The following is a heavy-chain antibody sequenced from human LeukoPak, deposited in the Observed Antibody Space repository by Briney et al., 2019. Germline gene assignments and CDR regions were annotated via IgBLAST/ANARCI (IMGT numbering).Heavy chain of an antibody. J-gene: IGHJ6*02. CDR2: IYSGGST. D-gene: IGHD6-13*01. Sequence: GGSLRLSCAASGFTVSSNYMSWVRQAPGKGLEWVSVIYSGGSTYYADSVKGRFTISRDNSKNTLYLQMNSLRAEDTAVYYCARSSQYSSSRYYYYGMDVWGQGTTVTVSS. CDR1: GFTVSSNY. CDR3: ARSSQYSSSRYYYYGMDV. V-gene: IGHV3-66*01.